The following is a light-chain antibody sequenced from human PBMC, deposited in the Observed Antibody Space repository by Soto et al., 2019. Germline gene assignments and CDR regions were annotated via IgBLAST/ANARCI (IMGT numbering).Light chain of an antibody. V-gene: IGKV3-11*01. CDR3: QRLNNYPRT. J-gene: IGKJ1*01. Sequence: EIVLTQSPGTLSLSPGERATLSCRASQSVSNNYLAWYQQKRGQAPRLLIYDASNRATGIPARFSGSGSGTDFTLTIRSLQPEEFATYYCQRLNNYPRTFGQGTKVDIK. CDR2: DAS. CDR1: QSVSNNY.